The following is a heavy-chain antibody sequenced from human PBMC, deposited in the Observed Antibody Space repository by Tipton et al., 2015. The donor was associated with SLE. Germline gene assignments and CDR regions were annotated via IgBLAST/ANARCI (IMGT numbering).Heavy chain of an antibody. CDR2: IYYSGST. D-gene: IGHD1-26*01. J-gene: IGHJ4*02. CDR1: GGSISSYY. Sequence: GLVKPSETLSLTCTVSGGSISSYYWSWIRQPPGKGLEWIGYIYYSGSTNYNPSLKSRVTISVDTSKNQFSLKLSSVTAADTAMYYCARGVGADYWGQGTLVTASS. CDR3: ARGVGADY. V-gene: IGHV4-59*01.